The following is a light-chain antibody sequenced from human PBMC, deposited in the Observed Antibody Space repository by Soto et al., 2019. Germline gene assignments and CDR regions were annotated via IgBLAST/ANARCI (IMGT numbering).Light chain of an antibody. CDR2: AAS. V-gene: IGKV1-9*01. CDR1: QAISSS. Sequence: DIQLTQSPSFLSASVGDRVTITCRASQAISSSLAWYQHNPGKAPKLLIYAASTLQHGVPSSFSGSGSGTEFTLTISSLQPEDFATYYCQHLNDYRYTFGQGTKVGIK. CDR3: QHLNDYRYT. J-gene: IGKJ2*01.